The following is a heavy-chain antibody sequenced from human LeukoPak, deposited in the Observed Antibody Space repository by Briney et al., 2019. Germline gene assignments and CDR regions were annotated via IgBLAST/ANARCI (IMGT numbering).Heavy chain of an antibody. Sequence: PGRSLRLSCAASGFTFSSYAMHWVRQAPGKGLEWVAVISYDGSNNYYADSVKGRFTISRDNSKNTLYLQMNSLRAEDTAVYYCARDGSDYDILTGPFDYWGQGTLVTVSS. CDR2: ISYDGSNN. CDR1: GFTFSSYA. CDR3: ARDGSDYDILTGPFDY. D-gene: IGHD3-9*01. V-gene: IGHV3-30*04. J-gene: IGHJ4*02.